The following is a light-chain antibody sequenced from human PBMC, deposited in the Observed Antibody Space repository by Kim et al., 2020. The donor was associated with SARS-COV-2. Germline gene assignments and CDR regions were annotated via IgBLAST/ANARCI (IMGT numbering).Light chain of an antibody. V-gene: IGLV3-19*01. CDR2: GKN. CDR1: SLRSYY. Sequence: ALGQTVRITCQGDSLRSYYASWYQQKPGQAPVLVIYGKNNRPSGIPDRFSGSSSGNTASLTITGAQAEDEAYYYCNSRDSSGNHLVFGGGTKLTVL. CDR3: NSRDSSGNHLV. J-gene: IGLJ2*01.